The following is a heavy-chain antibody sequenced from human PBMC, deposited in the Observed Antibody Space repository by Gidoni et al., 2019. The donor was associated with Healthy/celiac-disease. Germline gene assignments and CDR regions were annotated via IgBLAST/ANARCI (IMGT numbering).Heavy chain of an antibody. Sequence: QVQLVQSGAEEKKPGASVKVSCKDSGYTFTSYAMHWVRQAPGQRLEWMGWINAGNGNTNYSQSFQGRVTITRATSASTAYMELSSLRSEDTALYYCARMSERGDYFDRPYYFDYWGQGTLVTVSS. CDR1: GYTFTSYA. D-gene: IGHD2-21*02. V-gene: IGHV1-3*05. J-gene: IGHJ4*02. CDR3: ARMSERGDYFDRPYYFDY. CDR2: INAGNGNT.